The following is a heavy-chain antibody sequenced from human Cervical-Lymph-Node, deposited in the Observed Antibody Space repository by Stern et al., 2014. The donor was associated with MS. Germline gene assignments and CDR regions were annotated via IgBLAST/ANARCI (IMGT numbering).Heavy chain of an antibody. D-gene: IGHD3-22*01. CDR1: GFSLSTSGVG. V-gene: IGHV2-5*02. J-gene: IGHJ4*02. CDR2: IYWDDDK. CDR3: AHSRTYYYDSSGYYGRTTFDY. Sequence: QVTLRESGPTLVKPTQTLTLTCTFSGFSLSTSGVGVGWIRQPPGKALEWLALIYWDDDKRYSPSLKSRLTIAKDTSKNQVVLTMTNMDPVDTATYYCAHSRTYYYDSSGYYGRTTFDYWGQGTLVTVSS.